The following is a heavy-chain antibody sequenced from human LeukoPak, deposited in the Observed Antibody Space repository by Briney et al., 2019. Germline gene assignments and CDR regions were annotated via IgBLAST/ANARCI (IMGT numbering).Heavy chain of an antibody. CDR2: IYYSGST. J-gene: IGHJ2*01. D-gene: IGHD3-22*01. Sequence: SETLSLTCTVSGGSISSYYWSWIRQPPGKGLEWIAYIYYSGSTNYNPSLKSRVTISVDTSKNLFSLKLSSVTAADTAVYYCARRVSYDSSGYYYGWYFDLWGRGTLVTVSS. V-gene: IGHV4-59*01. CDR3: ARRVSYDSSGYYYGWYFDL. CDR1: GGSISSYY.